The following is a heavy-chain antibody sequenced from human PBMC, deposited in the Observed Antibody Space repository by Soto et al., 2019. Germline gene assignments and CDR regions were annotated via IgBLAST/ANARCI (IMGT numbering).Heavy chain of an antibody. CDR3: VAGSPFEY. V-gene: IGHV3-15*05. D-gene: IGHD1-26*01. CDR2: VKRKSDGETT. J-gene: IGHJ4*02. CDR1: GFTFGDAW. Sequence: EVQLVESGGGLVKPGGSLRLSCAASGFTFGDAWLSWVRQAPGKGLEWVGRVKRKSDGETTDYAAPVTGRFTISRDDSKPTVYLQMNSLKIEDTGIYYCVAGSPFEYWGQGTLVTVSS.